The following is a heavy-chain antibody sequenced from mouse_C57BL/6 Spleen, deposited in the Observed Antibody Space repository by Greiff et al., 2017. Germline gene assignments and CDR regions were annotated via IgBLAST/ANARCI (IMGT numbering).Heavy chain of an antibody. Sequence: QVQLQQPGAELVRPGTSVKLSCKASGYTFTSYWMHWVKQRPGQGLEWIGVIDPSDSYTNYTQKFKGKATLTVDTSSSTAYMQLSSLTSEDSAVYYCARRVGYYGSSYDYFDVWGTGTTVTVSS. V-gene: IGHV1-59*01. CDR1: GYTFTSYW. CDR3: ARRVGYYGSSYDYFDV. D-gene: IGHD1-1*01. J-gene: IGHJ1*03. CDR2: IDPSDSYT.